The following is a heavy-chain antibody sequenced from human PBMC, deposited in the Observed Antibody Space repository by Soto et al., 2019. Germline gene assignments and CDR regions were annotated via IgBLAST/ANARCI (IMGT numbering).Heavy chain of an antibody. Sequence: EVQLVESGGGLVQPGGSLTVSCTASGFTFSSHWIHWVRQGPGKGLMWVSRIDGDGRNTDYADSVKGRFALSRDNAKNTVNLQMSSLRADDTGVYYCIRGSRGWNGIDYWGQGARVTVSS. CDR3: IRGSRGWNGIDY. CDR2: IDGDGRNT. J-gene: IGHJ4*02. CDR1: GFTFSSHW. V-gene: IGHV3-74*01. D-gene: IGHD6-19*01.